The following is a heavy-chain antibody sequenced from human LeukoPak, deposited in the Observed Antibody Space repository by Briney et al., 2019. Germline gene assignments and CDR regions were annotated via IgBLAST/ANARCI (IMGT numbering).Heavy chain of an antibody. CDR2: ISYDGSNK. D-gene: IGHD2-8*02. V-gene: IGHV3-30-3*01. CDR1: GFTFSSYA. J-gene: IGHJ4*02. CDR3: ASGRLYCLF. Sequence: GGSLRLSCAAFGFTFSSYAMHWVRQAPGKGLEWVAVISYDGSNKYYADSVKGRFTISRDNSKNTLYLQMNSLRAEDTAVYYCASGRLYCLFWGQGTLVTVSS.